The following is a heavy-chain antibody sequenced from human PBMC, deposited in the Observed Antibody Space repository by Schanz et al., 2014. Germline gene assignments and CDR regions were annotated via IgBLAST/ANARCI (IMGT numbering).Heavy chain of an antibody. CDR2: ISYDGNNK. V-gene: IGHV3-30*04. CDR1: RFTFSSYT. CDR3: AKDMHKDYGGKPQAFDI. J-gene: IGHJ3*02. Sequence: QVQLVESGGGVVQPGRSLRLSCAASRFTFSSYTMHLVRQAPGKGLEWVALISYDGNNKFYTDSVKGRFIISRDNSKNTLDLQMNSLRDEDTALYYCAKDMHKDYGGKPQAFDIWGQGTMVTVSS. D-gene: IGHD4-17*01.